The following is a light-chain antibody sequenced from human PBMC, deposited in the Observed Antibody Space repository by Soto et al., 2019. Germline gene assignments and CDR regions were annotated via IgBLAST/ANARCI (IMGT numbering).Light chain of an antibody. Sequence: QSALTQPPSPSGSPGQSVTISGTGTSIDVGGYNYVSWYQQHPGKAPKVMIYEVSKRPSGVPDRFSGSKSGNTASLTVSGLQAEDEADYYCSSYAGSNLVFGGGTKLTVL. V-gene: IGLV2-8*01. CDR3: SSYAGSNLV. CDR2: EVS. CDR1: SIDVGGYNY. J-gene: IGLJ2*01.